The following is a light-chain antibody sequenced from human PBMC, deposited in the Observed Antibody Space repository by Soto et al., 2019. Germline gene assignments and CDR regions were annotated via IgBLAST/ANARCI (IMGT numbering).Light chain of an antibody. J-gene: IGKJ3*01. V-gene: IGKV3-20*01. CDR3: QQYGSSPPRFT. CDR2: GAS. CDR1: QSVSSSY. Sequence: EIVLTQSPGTLSLSPGERATLSCRASQSVSSSYLAWYQQKPSQAPRLLIYGASSRATGIPDRFSGSGSGTDFTLTISRLEPEDFAVYYCQQYGSSPPRFTFGPGTKVDIK.